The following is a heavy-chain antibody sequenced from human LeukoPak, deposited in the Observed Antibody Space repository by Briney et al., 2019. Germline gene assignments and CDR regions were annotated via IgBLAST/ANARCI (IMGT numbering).Heavy chain of an antibody. D-gene: IGHD3-10*01. V-gene: IGHV4-59*01. CDR3: ERYDERNHLTMVRGVTHPAYFGMDV. CDR2: IYYSGST. CDR1: VGSPSTYY. Sequence: PSETLSPTRTVSVGSPSTYYWSWIRQPPGKEREGVGYIYYSGSTNYNPSLKSRGTISVDQSKTQVSLKLSSVNAADKAVYYCERYDERNHLTMVRGVTHPAYFGMDVWGKGTTVTVSS. J-gene: IGHJ6*04.